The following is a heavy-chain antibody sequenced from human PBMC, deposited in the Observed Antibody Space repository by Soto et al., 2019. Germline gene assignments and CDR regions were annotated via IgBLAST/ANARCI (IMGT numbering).Heavy chain of an antibody. D-gene: IGHD3-10*01. CDR1: GFTFSSYD. Sequence: EVQLVESGGGLVQPGGSLRLSCAASGFTFSSYDMHWVRQATGKGLEWVSAIGTAGDTYYPGSVKGRFTISRENAKNSLYRQMNSLRAGDTAVYYCARVASGLRRPPYYYGMDVWGQGTTVTVSS. V-gene: IGHV3-13*01. CDR2: IGTAGDT. CDR3: ARVASGLRRPPYYYGMDV. J-gene: IGHJ6*02.